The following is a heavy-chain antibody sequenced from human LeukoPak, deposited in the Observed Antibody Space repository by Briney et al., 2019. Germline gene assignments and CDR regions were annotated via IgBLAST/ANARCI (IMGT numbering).Heavy chain of an antibody. Sequence: SETLSLTCAVYGGSFSGYYWSWIRQPPGKGLEWIGEINHSGSTNYNPSLKSRVTISVDTSKNQFSLKLSSVTAADTAVYYCARAPRKHSSSWYGGLDYRGQGTLVTVSS. D-gene: IGHD6-13*01. V-gene: IGHV4-34*01. CDR2: INHSGST. CDR1: GGSFSGYY. J-gene: IGHJ4*02. CDR3: ARAPRKHSSSWYGGLDY.